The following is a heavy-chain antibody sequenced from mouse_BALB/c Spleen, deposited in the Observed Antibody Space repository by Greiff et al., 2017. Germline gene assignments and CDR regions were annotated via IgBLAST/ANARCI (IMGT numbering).Heavy chain of an antibody. CDR1: GFTFTDYY. D-gene: IGHD2-14*01. Sequence: EVKLMESGGGLVQPGGSLRLSCATSGFTFTDYYMSWVRQPPGKALEWLGFIRNKANGYTTEYSASVKGRFTISRDNSQSILYLQMNTLRAEDSATYYCARDPYYRYDGPMDYWGQGTSVTVSS. J-gene: IGHJ4*01. CDR3: ARDPYYRYDGPMDY. V-gene: IGHV7-3*02. CDR2: IRNKANGYTT.